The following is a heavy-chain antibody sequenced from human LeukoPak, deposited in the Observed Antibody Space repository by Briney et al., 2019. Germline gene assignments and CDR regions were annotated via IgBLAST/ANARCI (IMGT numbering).Heavy chain of an antibody. CDR1: GFTFSSYA. CDR3: ARDRRLSWGSLYYYYGMDV. CDR2: IWYDGSNK. V-gene: IGHV3-33*08. Sequence: PGGSLRLSCAASGFTFSSYAMSWVRQAPGKGLEWVAVIWYDGSNKYYADSVKGRFTISRDNSKNTLYLQMNSLRAEDTAVYYCARDRRLSWGSLYYYYGMDVWGQGTTVTVSS. J-gene: IGHJ6*02. D-gene: IGHD7-27*01.